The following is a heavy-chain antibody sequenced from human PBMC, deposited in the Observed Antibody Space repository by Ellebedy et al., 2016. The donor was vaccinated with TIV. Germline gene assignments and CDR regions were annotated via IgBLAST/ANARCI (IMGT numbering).Heavy chain of an antibody. CDR1: GFTFSSYS. Sequence: GGSLRLSCAASGFTFSSYSMNWVRQAPGKGLEWVSYISSSSSTIYYADSVKGRFTISRDNAKNSLYLQMNSLRAEDTAVYYCARENYDFWSGYYGILPTYYYYGMDVWGQGTTVTVSS. CDR2: ISSSSSTI. D-gene: IGHD3-3*01. V-gene: IGHV3-48*01. CDR3: ARENYDFWSGYYGILPTYYYYGMDV. J-gene: IGHJ6*02.